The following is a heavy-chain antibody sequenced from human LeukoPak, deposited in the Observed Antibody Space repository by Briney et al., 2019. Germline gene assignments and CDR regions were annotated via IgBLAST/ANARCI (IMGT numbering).Heavy chain of an antibody. V-gene: IGHV3-66*01. CDR3: ARDGPYYYDTDY. CDR1: GFTVSSNY. J-gene: IGHJ4*02. CDR2: IYSGGST. Sequence: PGGSLRLSCAASGFTVSSNYMSWVRQAPGKGLEWVSVIYSGGSTYYAGSVKGRFTISRDNSKNTLYLQMNSLRAEDTAVYYCARDGPYYYDTDYWGQGTLVTVSS. D-gene: IGHD3-22*01.